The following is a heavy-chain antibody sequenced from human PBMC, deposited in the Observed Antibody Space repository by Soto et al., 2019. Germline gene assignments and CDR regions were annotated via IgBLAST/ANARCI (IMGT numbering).Heavy chain of an antibody. CDR2: ISWDGGST. J-gene: IGHJ6*02. V-gene: IGHV3-43*01. CDR1: GFTFDDYT. D-gene: IGHD1-26*01. Sequence: DVQLVESGGVVVQPGGSLRLSCAASGFTFDDYTMHWVRQAPGKGLEWVSLISWDGGSTYYADSVKGRFTISRDNSKNSLYLQMNRLRTEDTALYYCAKDISGFAVPHYYCYGMDVWGQGTTVTVSS. CDR3: AKDISGFAVPHYYCYGMDV.